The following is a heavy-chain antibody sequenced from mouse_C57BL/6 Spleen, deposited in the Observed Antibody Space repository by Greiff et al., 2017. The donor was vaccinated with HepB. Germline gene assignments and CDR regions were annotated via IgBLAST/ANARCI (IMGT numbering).Heavy chain of an antibody. CDR2: INPNNGGT. J-gene: IGHJ3*01. CDR3: ARSGWPWFAY. D-gene: IGHD3-1*01. Sequence: EVQLQQKGQTLEKHGHTVKMSCKATRYPITDYNMHWVKQSHGKSLEWIGYINPNNGGTSYNQKFKGKATLTVNKSSSTAYMELRSLTSEDSAVYYCARSGWPWFAYWGQGTLVTVSA. V-gene: IGHV1-22*01. CDR1: RYPITDYN.